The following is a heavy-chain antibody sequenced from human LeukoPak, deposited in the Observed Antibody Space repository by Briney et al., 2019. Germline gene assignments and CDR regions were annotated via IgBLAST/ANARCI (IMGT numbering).Heavy chain of an antibody. CDR2: TYYRSKWYN. CDR1: GDSVSSNIAA. CDR3: ARDHDKTDAFDL. V-gene: IGHV6-1*01. J-gene: IGHJ3*01. Sequence: SQTLSLTCAISGDSVSSNIAAWNWNRQSPSRGLEWLGRTYYRSKWYNDYAVSVKSRITINPDTSKNQSSLQLNSVTPEDTAVYYCARDHDKTDAFDLWGQGTMVTVSS.